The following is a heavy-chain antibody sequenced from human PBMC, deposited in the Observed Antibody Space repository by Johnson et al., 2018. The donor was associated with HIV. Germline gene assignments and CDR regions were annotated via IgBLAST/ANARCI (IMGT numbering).Heavy chain of an antibody. Sequence: QVQLVESGGGVVQPGRSLRLSCAVSGFTFRSYGVHWVRQAPGKGLEWVAVISYDGSNEYYADSVKGRFTISRDNSKNTVYLEMNSLRAEDTAVYYCAKGGVVHDAFDIWGQGTMVTVSS. V-gene: IGHV3-30*18. CDR1: GFTFRSYG. J-gene: IGHJ3*02. D-gene: IGHD3-16*01. CDR2: ISYDGSNE. CDR3: AKGGVVHDAFDI.